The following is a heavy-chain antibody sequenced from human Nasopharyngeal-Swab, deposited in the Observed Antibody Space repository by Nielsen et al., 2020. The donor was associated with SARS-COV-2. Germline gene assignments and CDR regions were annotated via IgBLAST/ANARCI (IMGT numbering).Heavy chain of an antibody. CDR2: IRSADKT. V-gene: IGHV3-23*01. J-gene: IGHJ4*02. Sequence: GESLKISCVASGFTLSNYVMSWVRHAPGKGLEWVSAIRSADKTHYADSVKGRFTISRDNSKNTLHLQMNSLRVEDTGVYYCAKDLHSSSWPVGYWGQGTLVTVSS. CDR3: AKDLHSSSWPVGY. D-gene: IGHD6-6*01. CDR1: GFTLSNYV.